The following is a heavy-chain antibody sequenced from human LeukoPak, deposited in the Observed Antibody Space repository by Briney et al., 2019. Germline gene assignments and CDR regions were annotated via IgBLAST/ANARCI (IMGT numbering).Heavy chain of an antibody. Sequence: SETLSLTCTVSGGSISSYYWSWIRQPPGKGLEWIGYIYHSGSTYYNPSLKSRVTISVDRSKNQFSLKLSSVTAADTAVYYCARARNYYDFWGQGTLVTVSS. D-gene: IGHD3-22*01. V-gene: IGHV4-59*12. CDR2: IYHSGST. J-gene: IGHJ4*02. CDR1: GGSISSYY. CDR3: ARARNYYDF.